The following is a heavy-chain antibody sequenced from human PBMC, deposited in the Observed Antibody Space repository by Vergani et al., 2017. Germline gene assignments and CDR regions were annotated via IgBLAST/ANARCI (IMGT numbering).Heavy chain of an antibody. Sequence: EVQLVESGGGLVKPGGSLRLSCAASGFTFSSYSMNWVRQAPGKGLAWVSSISSRSSYIYYAASVKGRFTISRDTAKNSLDLQMNSLRAEATAVYYCARVTSGGFDYWGQGALVTVSS. CDR1: GFTFSSYS. CDR2: ISSRSSYI. J-gene: IGHJ4*02. CDR3: ARVTSGGFDY. D-gene: IGHD4-17*01. V-gene: IGHV3-21*01.